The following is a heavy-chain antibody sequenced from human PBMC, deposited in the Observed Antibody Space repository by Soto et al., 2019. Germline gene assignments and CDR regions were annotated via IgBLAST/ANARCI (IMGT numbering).Heavy chain of an antibody. CDR3: AKTPVGSSGWYYFDY. V-gene: IGHV3-23*01. D-gene: IGHD6-19*01. CDR1: GFTFSSYA. CDR2: IRGSGGST. J-gene: IGHJ4*02. Sequence: EVQLLESGGGLVQPGGSLRLSCAASGFTFSSYAMSWVRQAPGKGLEWVSAIRGSGGSTYYADSVKGRFTISRDNSKNTLYLQMNSRRAEDKAVDYCAKTPVGSSGWYYFDYWGQGTLVTVSS.